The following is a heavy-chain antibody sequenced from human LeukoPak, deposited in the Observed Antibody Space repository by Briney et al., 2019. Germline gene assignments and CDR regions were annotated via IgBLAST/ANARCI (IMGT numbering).Heavy chain of an antibody. CDR1: GGSFSGYY. J-gene: IGHJ6*02. CDR2: INHSGST. V-gene: IGHV4-34*01. Sequence: SETLSLTCAVYGGSFSGYYWSWIRQPPGKGLEWIGEINHSGSTNYNPSLKSRVTISVDTSKNQFSLKLSSVTAADTAVYYCARQVIPYYYGMDVWGQGTTVTVSS. CDR3: ARQVIPYYYGMDV.